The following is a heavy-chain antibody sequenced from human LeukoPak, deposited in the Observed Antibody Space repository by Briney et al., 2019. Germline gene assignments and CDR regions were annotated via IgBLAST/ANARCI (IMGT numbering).Heavy chain of an antibody. V-gene: IGHV3-53*01. CDR3: ARRAGDYSHPYDY. CDR1: GLTVSSNC. J-gene: IGHJ4*02. CDR2: IYSGGST. D-gene: IGHD3-22*01. Sequence: GGALRLSCAASGLTVSSNCMSWVRQAPGKGLEWVSFIYSGGSTYYTDSVKGRFTISRDNSKNTLYLQMNSLRAEDTAVYYCARRAGDYSHPYDYWGQGILVTVSS.